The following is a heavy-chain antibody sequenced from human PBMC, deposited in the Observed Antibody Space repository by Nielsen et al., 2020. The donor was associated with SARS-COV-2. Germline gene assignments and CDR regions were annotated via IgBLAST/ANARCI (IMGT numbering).Heavy chain of an antibody. D-gene: IGHD1-7*01. V-gene: IGHV1-2*06. CDR3: ARETVGQLELPY. CDR1: GYTFTGYY. CDR2: INPNSGGT. Sequence: ASVKVSCKASGYTFTGYYMHWVRQAPGQGLEWMGRINPNSGGTNYAQKFQGRVTMTRDTSISTAYMELSRLRSDDTAVYYCARETVGQLELPYWGQGTLVTVSS. J-gene: IGHJ4*02.